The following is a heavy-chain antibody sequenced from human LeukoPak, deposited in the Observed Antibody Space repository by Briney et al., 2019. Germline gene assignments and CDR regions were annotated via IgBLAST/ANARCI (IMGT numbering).Heavy chain of an antibody. CDR2: IYYRGST. Sequence: PSETLSLTCTVSGGSINNYYWSWIRQPPGKGLEWVGYIYYRGSTDYNPSLKSRVTFSVDTSKNQFSLKLNSVTAADTAVYYCARGGDYGDLRYFDYWGQGTLVTVSS. V-gene: IGHV4-59*01. CDR3: ARGGDYGDLRYFDY. J-gene: IGHJ4*02. CDR1: GGSINNYY. D-gene: IGHD4-17*01.